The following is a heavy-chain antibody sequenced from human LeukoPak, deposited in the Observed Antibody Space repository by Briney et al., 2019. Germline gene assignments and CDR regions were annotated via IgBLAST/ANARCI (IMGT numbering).Heavy chain of an antibody. CDR1: GFTFNNYA. J-gene: IGHJ4*02. CDR3: AGGYSYGRGVDY. V-gene: IGHV3-23*01. CDR2: VSSNGGST. Sequence: GGSLRLSCAASGFTFNNYAMSWVRQAPGKGLEWLSTVSSNGGSTYYADSVKGRFTISRDNAKNSLYLQMNSLRAEDTAVYYCAGGYSYGRGVDYWGQGTLVTVSS. D-gene: IGHD5-18*01.